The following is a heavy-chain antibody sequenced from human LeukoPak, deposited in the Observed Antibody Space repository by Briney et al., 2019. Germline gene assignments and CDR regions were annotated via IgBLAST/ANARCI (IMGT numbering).Heavy chain of an antibody. CDR3: ATPLYTRTYYYFHY. CDR2: IYFDDSDT. Sequence: GESLKISCRGSGCTFTNYWIAWVRQMPGKGLEWMGVIYFDDSDTRYTPSFQGQVTISVDKSINTAYLQWSSLKASDTAIYYCATPLYTRTYYYFHYWGQGTLVTVSS. CDR1: GCTFTNYW. V-gene: IGHV5-51*01. J-gene: IGHJ4*02. D-gene: IGHD1-26*01.